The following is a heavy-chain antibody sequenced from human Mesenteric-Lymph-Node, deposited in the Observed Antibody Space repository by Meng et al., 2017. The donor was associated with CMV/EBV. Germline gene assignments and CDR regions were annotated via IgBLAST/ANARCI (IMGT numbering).Heavy chain of an antibody. CDR1: GFTFSSYG. CDR3: ARGSSPGDYYYYGMDV. V-gene: IGHV3-74*01. CDR2: INSDGSST. D-gene: IGHD6-13*01. J-gene: IGHJ6*02. Sequence: GESLKISCAASGFTFSSYGMHWVRQAPGKGLVWVSRINSDGSSTSYADSVKGRFTISRDNAKNTLYLQMNSLRAEDTAVYYCARGSSPGDYYYYGMDVWGQGTTVTVSS.